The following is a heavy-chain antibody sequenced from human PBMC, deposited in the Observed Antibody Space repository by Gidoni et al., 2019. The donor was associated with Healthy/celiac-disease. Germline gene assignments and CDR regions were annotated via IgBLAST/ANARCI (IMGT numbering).Heavy chain of an antibody. V-gene: IGHV4-34*01. J-gene: IGHJ6*02. CDR1: GGSFSGYY. D-gene: IGHD2-2*01. CDR2: INHSGST. Sequence: QVQLQQWGAGLLKPSETLSLTCAVYGGSFSGYYWSWIRQPPGKGLEWIGEINHSGSTNYNPSLKSRVTISVDTSKNQCSLKLSSVTAADTAVYYCARGGGYCSSTSCYYYYGMDVWGQGTTVTVSS. CDR3: ARGGGYCSSTSCYYYYGMDV.